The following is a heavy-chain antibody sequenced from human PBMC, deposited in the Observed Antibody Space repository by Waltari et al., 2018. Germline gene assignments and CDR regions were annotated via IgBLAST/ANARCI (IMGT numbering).Heavy chain of an antibody. CDR1: GGTFSSYA. CDR2: IIPIFGTA. Sequence: QVQLVQSGAEVKKPGSSVKVSCKASGGTFSSYAISWVRQAPGQGIQWMGGIIPIFGTANYAQKFQGRVTITADESTSTAYMELSSLRSEDTAVYYCARAMGKSVGEPYGLTYYYYYYMDVWGKGTTVTVSS. J-gene: IGHJ6*03. CDR3: ARAMGKSVGEPYGLTYYYYYYMDV. V-gene: IGHV1-69*12. D-gene: IGHD3-10*01.